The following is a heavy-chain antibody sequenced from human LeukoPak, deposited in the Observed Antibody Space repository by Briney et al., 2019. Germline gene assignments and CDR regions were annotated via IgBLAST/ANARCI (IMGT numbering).Heavy chain of an antibody. D-gene: IGHD3-10*01. Sequence: SETLSLTCAVYGGSFSGYYWSWIRQPPGKGLQWIGEIDHSGSTSYNPSLKSRVTISIDKSKNQFSLQLSSLTAADTAVYYCARNGHYSLDYWGQGILVTVSS. CDR2: IDHSGST. CDR3: ARNGHYSLDY. CDR1: GGSFSGYY. J-gene: IGHJ4*02. V-gene: IGHV4-34*01.